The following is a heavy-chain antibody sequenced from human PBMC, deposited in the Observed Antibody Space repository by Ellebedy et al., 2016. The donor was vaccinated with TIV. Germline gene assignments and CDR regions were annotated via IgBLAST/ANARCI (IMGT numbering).Heavy chain of an antibody. J-gene: IGHJ3*02. Sequence: PGGSLRLSCKGSGYNFTSYWIAWVRQMPGKGLEWMGIVYCGDSDSRNSPSFQGQVTISVDKSISTAYLQLSSLKASDTAMYYCAPGATYPWDRDALDIWGQGTMLTVSS. D-gene: IGHD1-26*01. CDR1: GYNFTSYW. CDR2: VYCGDSDS. CDR3: APGATYPWDRDALDI. V-gene: IGHV5-51*01.